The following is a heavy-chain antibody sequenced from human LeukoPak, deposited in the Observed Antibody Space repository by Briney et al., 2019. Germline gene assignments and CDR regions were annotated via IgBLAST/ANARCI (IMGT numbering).Heavy chain of an antibody. Sequence: ASVKVSCKASGYTFTNYGLFWVRQAPGQGFEWMGWISANTGNTKALQSFKGRVTMTTDTATGSAYMELRSLTSVDTAVYYCARSSSGYNYRYNYGMDVWGQGTTVNVSS. D-gene: IGHD5-12*01. J-gene: IGHJ6*02. V-gene: IGHV1-18*01. CDR1: GYTFTNYG. CDR2: ISANTGNT. CDR3: ARSSSGYNYRYNYGMDV.